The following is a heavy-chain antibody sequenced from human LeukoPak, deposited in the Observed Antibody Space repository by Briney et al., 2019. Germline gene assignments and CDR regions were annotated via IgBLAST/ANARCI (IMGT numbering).Heavy chain of an antibody. V-gene: IGHV3-30*18. CDR3: AKEHGDYRLGDTMDV. CDR2: ISYDGSKT. D-gene: IGHD4-17*01. J-gene: IGHJ6*02. CDR1: GFTFSSYG. Sequence: GGSLRLSCAASGFTFSSYGMHWVRQAPGKGLEWVAVISYDGSKTYYADAVKGRITISRDNSKNTLYVQMNSLRAEDTAVYYCAKEHGDYRLGDTMDVWGQGTTVTVSS.